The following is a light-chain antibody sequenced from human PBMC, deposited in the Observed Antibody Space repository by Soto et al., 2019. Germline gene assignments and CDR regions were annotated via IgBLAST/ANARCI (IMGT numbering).Light chain of an antibody. CDR1: QSVSSN. J-gene: IGKJ2*01. CDR3: QQYNNSPPYT. V-gene: IGKV3-15*01. CDR2: GAS. Sequence: EMVMTQSPATLSVSPGERATLSCRASQSVSSNLAWYQQKPGQAPRLLIYGASTRATGIPARFSGSGSGTEFTLTISSLQSEDFAVYYCQQYNNSPPYTFGHGTKLEIK.